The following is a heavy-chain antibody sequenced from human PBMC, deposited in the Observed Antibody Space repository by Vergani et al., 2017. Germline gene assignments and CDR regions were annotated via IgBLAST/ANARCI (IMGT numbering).Heavy chain of an antibody. Sequence: QVQLVESGGGVVQPGRSLRLSCAASRFTFSNYAMHWVRQAPGKGLEWVAVTSYDGINKYYVDSVKGRFTISRDNSQNNLFLQMTSLRAEDTAVYYCARAHLYVVVPAAMGTCFDLWGRGTLVTVSS. D-gene: IGHD2-2*01. J-gene: IGHJ2*01. CDR3: ARAHLYVVVPAAMGTCFDL. CDR2: TSYDGINK. V-gene: IGHV3-30*04. CDR1: RFTFSNYA.